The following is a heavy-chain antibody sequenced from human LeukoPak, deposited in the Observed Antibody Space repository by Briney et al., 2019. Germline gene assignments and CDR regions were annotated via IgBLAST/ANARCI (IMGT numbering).Heavy chain of an antibody. CDR2: ISSSSSYI. J-gene: IGHJ1*01. CDR1: GFTFSSYS. D-gene: IGHD6-13*01. CDR3: ARDWPTIAAAGTTPEYFQH. Sequence: SGRSLRLSCAASGFTFSSYSMNWVRQAPGKGLEWVSSISSSSSYIYYADSVKGRFTISRDNAKNSLYLQMNSLRAEDTAVYYCARDWPTIAAAGTTPEYFQHWGQGTLVTVSS. V-gene: IGHV3-21*01.